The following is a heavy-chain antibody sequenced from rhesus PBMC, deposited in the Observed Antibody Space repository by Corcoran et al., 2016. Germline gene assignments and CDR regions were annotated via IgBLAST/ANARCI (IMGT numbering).Heavy chain of an antibody. Sequence: QVQLQESGPGLVKPSETLSLTCAVSGGSISSSYYYGRGSRQDPGKGMEWIGYISYRGSTSYNPSLKSRVTISRDTSQNQFSLKLSSVTAADTAVYYCARRYNIWTGYYDGLDSWGQGVVVTVSS. D-gene: IGHD3-3*01. CDR2: ISYRGST. V-gene: IGHV4-122*02. J-gene: IGHJ6*01. CDR1: GGSISSSYYY. CDR3: ARRYNIWTGYYDGLDS.